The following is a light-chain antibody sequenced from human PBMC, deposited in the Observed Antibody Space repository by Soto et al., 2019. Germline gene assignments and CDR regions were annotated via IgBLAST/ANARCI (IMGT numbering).Light chain of an antibody. Sequence: EIVRKQYRKTLSVYPGEGASVSCMASQSVSSNLAWYQQKPGQAPRLLIYGASTRATGIPARFSGSGSGTEFTLTIRRLQSEDFAVYYCQHYNTCLVTFGQGTRLEIK. J-gene: IGKJ5*01. CDR1: QSVSSN. CDR2: GAS. CDR3: QHYNTCLVT. V-gene: IGKV3-15*01.